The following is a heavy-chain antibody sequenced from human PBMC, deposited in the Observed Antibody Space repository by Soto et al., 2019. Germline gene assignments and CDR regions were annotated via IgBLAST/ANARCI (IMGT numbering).Heavy chain of an antibody. CDR3: SKDRRDGYNWSDY. J-gene: IGHJ4*02. CDR1: GFSFTSYG. CDR2: ISSDGTDT. Sequence: QVQLVQSGGGVVQPGRSLRLSCAASGFSFTSYGIHWIRQAPGKGLEWVALISSDGTDTYYADSVKGRFTISRDNSKNTLYLQMSSLRAEDTAVYYCSKDRRDGYNWSDYWGQGTLVAVSS. D-gene: IGHD5-12*01. V-gene: IGHV3-30*18.